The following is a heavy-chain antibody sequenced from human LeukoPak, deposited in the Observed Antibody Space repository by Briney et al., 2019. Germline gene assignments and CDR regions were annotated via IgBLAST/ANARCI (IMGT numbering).Heavy chain of an antibody. Sequence: SAGSLRLSCAASGFTFSTYAVHWVRQAPGRGLEWVSGISGSGSSTYFADSVKGRFAISRDNSKNTVFLQMNSLRAEDTAVYFCAKRTASGRPEYFDYWGQGTLVTVSS. CDR3: AKRTASGRPEYFDY. V-gene: IGHV3-23*01. J-gene: IGHJ4*02. CDR1: GFTFSTYA. CDR2: ISGSGSST. D-gene: IGHD3-10*01.